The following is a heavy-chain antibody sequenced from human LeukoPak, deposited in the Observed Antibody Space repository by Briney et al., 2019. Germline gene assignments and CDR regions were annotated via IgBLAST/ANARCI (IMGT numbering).Heavy chain of an antibody. Sequence: GRSLRLSCAASGFTFSSYGMHWVRQAPGKGLKWVAVIWYDGSNKYYADSVKGRFTISRDNSKNTLYLQMNSLRAEDTAVYYCARDVDTYYYYYGMDVWGQGTTVTVSS. J-gene: IGHJ6*02. CDR3: ARDVDTYYYYYGMDV. CDR1: GFTFSSYG. CDR2: IWYDGSNK. V-gene: IGHV3-33*01. D-gene: IGHD5-18*01.